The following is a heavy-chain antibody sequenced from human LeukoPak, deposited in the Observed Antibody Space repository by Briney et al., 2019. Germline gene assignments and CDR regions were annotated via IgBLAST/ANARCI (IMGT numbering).Heavy chain of an antibody. V-gene: IGHV4-59*08. J-gene: IGHJ4*02. CDR1: GGSISSYY. Sequence: PSETLSLTCTVSGGSISSYYWSWIRQPPGKGLEWIGYIYYSGSTNYNPSLKSRVTISVDTSKNQFSLKLSSVTAADTAVYYCARHWGSGGSYFDYWGQGALVTVSS. D-gene: IGHD2-15*01. CDR3: ARHWGSGGSYFDY. CDR2: IYYSGST.